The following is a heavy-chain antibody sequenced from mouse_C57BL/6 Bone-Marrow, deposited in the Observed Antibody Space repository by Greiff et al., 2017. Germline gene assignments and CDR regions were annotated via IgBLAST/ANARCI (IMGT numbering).Heavy chain of an antibody. CDR1: GYTFTSYW. Sequence: QVQLQQPGAELVKPGASVKLSCKASGYTFTSYWMQWVKQRPGQGLEWIGEIDPSDSYTNYNQKFKGKATLTVDTSSSTAYMQLSSLTSEDSAVYYCAREKGFYYGYDGYAMDYWGQGTSVIVSS. J-gene: IGHJ4*01. CDR2: IDPSDSYT. D-gene: IGHD2-2*01. V-gene: IGHV1-50*01. CDR3: AREKGFYYGYDGYAMDY.